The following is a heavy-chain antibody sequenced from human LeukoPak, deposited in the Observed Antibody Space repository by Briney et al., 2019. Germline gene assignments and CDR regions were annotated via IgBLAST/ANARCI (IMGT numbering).Heavy chain of an antibody. V-gene: IGHV3-9*01. CDR1: GFTFDDYA. Sequence: GGSLRLSCAASGFTFDDYAMHWVRQAPGKGLEWVSGISWNSGSIGYADSVKGRFTISRDNSKNTLYLQMNSLRAEDTAVYYCAKVRPPYYFDYWGQGTLVTVSS. J-gene: IGHJ4*02. CDR2: ISWNSGSI. CDR3: AKVRPPYYFDY.